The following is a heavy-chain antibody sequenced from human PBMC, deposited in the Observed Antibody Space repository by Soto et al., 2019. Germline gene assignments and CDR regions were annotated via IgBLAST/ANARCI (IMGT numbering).Heavy chain of an antibody. J-gene: IGHJ5*02. CDR1: GGTFSSYT. D-gene: IGHD4-17*01. Sequence: QVQLVQSGAEVKKPGSSVKVSCKASGGTFSSYTISWVRQAPGQGLEWMGRIIPILGIANYAQKFQGRVTLTADKSTSTAYMELSSLRSEDTAVYYCSRDTGWFDPWGQGTLVTVSS. V-gene: IGHV1-69*08. CDR2: IIPILGIA. CDR3: SRDTGWFDP.